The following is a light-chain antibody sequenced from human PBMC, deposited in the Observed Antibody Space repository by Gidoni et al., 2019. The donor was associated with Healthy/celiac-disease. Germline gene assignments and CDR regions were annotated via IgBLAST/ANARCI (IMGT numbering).Light chain of an antibody. J-gene: IGKJ2*01. V-gene: IGKV3-11*01. CDR2: AAS. CDR3: QQRSNWPLYT. Sequence: DIVLPQSPATLSWSPVERATLSCRASPSVSSYLAWYQQKPGQAPRLLIYAASNRANCIPARFSGSGSGTDFTLTISIREPEDLAVYYCQQRSNWPLYTFGQGTKLEIK. CDR1: PSVSSY.